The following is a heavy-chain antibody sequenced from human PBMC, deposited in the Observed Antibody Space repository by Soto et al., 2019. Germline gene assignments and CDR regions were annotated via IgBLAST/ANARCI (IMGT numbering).Heavy chain of an antibody. J-gene: IGHJ4*02. CDR2: ISGSGGST. V-gene: IGHV3-23*01. CDR3: AKGRGYCRSTSCYVGSDY. CDR1: GFTFSSYA. D-gene: IGHD2-2*01. Sequence: EVQLLESGGGLVQPGGSLRLSCAASGFTFSSYAMSWVRQAPGKGREWGSAISGSGGSTYYADSVKGRFTISRDNSKNTLYLQMNSLRAEDTAVYYCAKGRGYCRSTSCYVGSDYWGQGTLVTVSS.